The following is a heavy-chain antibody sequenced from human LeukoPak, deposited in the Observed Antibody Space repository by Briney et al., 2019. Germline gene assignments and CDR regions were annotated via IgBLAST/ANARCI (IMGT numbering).Heavy chain of an antibody. Sequence: GGSLRLSCAASGFTFSSYGVHWVRQAPGKGLEWVAVISYDGSNKYYADSVKGRFTISRDNSKNTLYLQMNSLRAEDTAVYYCAKVRFPFRYFGWLLPPVDFDYWGQGTLVTVSS. CDR2: ISYDGSNK. CDR3: AKVRFPFRYFGWLLPPVDFDY. J-gene: IGHJ4*02. CDR1: GFTFSSYG. V-gene: IGHV3-30*18. D-gene: IGHD3-9*01.